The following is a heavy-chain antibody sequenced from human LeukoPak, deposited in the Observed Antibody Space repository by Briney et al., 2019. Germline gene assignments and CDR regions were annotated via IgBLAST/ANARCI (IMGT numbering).Heavy chain of an antibody. J-gene: IGHJ4*02. D-gene: IGHD4-17*01. CDR1: GFTFSSYA. CDR2: ISYDGSNK. CDR3: ARDTNRYGDYEGDY. Sequence: GGSLRLSCAASGFTFSSYAMHWVRQAPGKGLEWVAVISYDGSNKYYADSVKGRFTISRDNSKNTLYLQMNSLRAEDTAVYYCARDTNRYGDYEGDYWSQGTLVTVSS. V-gene: IGHV3-30-3*01.